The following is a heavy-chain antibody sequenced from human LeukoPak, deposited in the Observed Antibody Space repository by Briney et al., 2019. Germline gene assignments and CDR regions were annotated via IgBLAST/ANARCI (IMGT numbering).Heavy chain of an antibody. V-gene: IGHV4-34*01. D-gene: IGHD3-22*01. CDR1: GGSFSGYD. J-gene: IGHJ4*02. CDR2: INHSGST. Sequence: SETLSLTCAVYGGSFSGYDWSWIRQPPGKGLEWIGEINHSGSTNYNPSLKSRVTISVDTSKNQFSLKLSSVTAADTAVYYCARLSLSGYLDYWGQGTLVTVSS. CDR3: ARLSLSGYLDY.